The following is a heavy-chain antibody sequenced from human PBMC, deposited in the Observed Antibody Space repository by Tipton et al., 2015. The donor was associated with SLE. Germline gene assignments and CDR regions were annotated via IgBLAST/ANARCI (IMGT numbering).Heavy chain of an antibody. D-gene: IGHD5-18*01. CDR2: IYYTGTTT. Sequence: TLSLTCTVSGCSVSSSSKYWAWIRQPPGKGLEWMGSIYYTGTTTYYNSFLKSRVTMSVDTSKNQFSLRLTSVIAADTAVYYCARLHGYSYGLNWFDPWGQGTLISVSS. V-gene: IGHV4-39*07. CDR1: GCSVSSSSKY. CDR3: ARLHGYSYGLNWFDP. J-gene: IGHJ5*02.